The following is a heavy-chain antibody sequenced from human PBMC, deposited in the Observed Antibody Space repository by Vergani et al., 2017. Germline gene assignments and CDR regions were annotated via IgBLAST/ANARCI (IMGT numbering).Heavy chain of an antibody. V-gene: IGHV3-23*01. Sequence: EVQLLESGGGLVQPGGSLRLSCAASGFTFSSYAMSWVRQAPGKGLEWVSAISGSGVSTYYADSVKGRFTISRDNSKNTLYLQMNSLRAEDTAVYYCAKNVVRITIFGVERPAGGLDYWGQGTLVTVSS. J-gene: IGHJ4*02. D-gene: IGHD3-3*01. CDR2: ISGSGVST. CDR3: AKNVVRITIFGVERPAGGLDY. CDR1: GFTFSSYA.